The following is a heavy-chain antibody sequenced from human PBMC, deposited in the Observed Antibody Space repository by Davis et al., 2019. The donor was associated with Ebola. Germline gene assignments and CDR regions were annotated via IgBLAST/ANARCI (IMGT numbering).Heavy chain of an antibody. Sequence: ASVKVSCKASGYTLSSYYMHWVRQAPGQGLEWMGIINPRVGSISYAQKFQGRVTVTRDTSTTTVYMDLSSLRSEDTALYYCTTPGGQDSGYDVFDIWGQGTMVTVSS. CDR2: INPRVGSI. CDR1: GYTLSSYY. J-gene: IGHJ3*02. CDR3: TTPGGQDSGYDVFDI. D-gene: IGHD5-12*01. V-gene: IGHV1-46*03.